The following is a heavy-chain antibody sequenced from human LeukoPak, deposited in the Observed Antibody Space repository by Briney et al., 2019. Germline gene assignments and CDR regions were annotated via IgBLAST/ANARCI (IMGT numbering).Heavy chain of an antibody. CDR2: ISNSGGHT. Sequence: GGSLRLSCAASGFTFRSYAMTWVRQGPGRGLDWVSTISNSGGHTYYADSVKGRFAISRDNVNNFLHLQMDNLRVEDTAVYFCAKDIYSSRSYCSDYWGQGTLVTVSS. CDR1: GFTFRSYA. J-gene: IGHJ4*02. CDR3: AKDIYSSRSYCSDY. V-gene: IGHV3-23*01. D-gene: IGHD6-13*01.